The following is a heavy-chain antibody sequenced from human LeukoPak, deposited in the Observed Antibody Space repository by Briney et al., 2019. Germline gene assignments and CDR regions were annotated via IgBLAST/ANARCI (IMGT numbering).Heavy chain of an antibody. V-gene: IGHV3-30-3*01. D-gene: IGHD3-22*01. Sequence: GGSLRLSCAASGFTFSSYAMHWVRQAPGKGLEWVAVISYDGSNKYYADSVKGRFTISRDNSKNTLYLQMNSLRAEDTAVYYCARDNDYYYDSSGYYPDFDYWGQGTLVTVSS. CDR1: GFTFSSYA. J-gene: IGHJ4*02. CDR3: ARDNDYYYDSSGYYPDFDY. CDR2: ISYDGSNK.